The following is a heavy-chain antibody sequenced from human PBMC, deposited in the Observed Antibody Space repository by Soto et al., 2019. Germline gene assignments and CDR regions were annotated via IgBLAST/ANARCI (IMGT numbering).Heavy chain of an antibody. D-gene: IGHD3-16*01. CDR1: VFTFSSYA. CDR2: ISGSGCST. CDR3: ATSYAPVLSDGMDV. V-gene: IGHV3-23*01. Sequence: GGSLRLSCAASVFTFSSYAMSWVRQAPGKGLEWVSAISGSGCSTYYADSVKGRFTISRDNSKNTLYLQMNSLRAEDTAVYYCATSYAPVLSDGMDVWGQGTTVTVSS. J-gene: IGHJ6*02.